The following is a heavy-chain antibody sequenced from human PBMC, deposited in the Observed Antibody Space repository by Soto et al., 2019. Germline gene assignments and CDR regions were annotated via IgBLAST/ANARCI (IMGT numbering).Heavy chain of an antibody. Sequence: EVQLLESGGGLVQPGRSLRLSCAASGFTFSSYAMNWDRQAPGKGLEWVSAMSGTAGSTYYADSVKSRFTSSRDNSKNTLYLQMNSLRGADTAVFYCAKAGFSSGWSLSYFDYWGQGTLVTVSS. J-gene: IGHJ4*02. CDR2: MSGTAGST. CDR3: AKAGFSSGWSLSYFDY. V-gene: IGHV3-23*01. D-gene: IGHD6-19*01. CDR1: GFTFSSYA.